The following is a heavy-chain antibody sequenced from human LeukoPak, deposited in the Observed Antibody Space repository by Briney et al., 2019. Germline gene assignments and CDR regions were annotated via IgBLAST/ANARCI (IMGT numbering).Heavy chain of an antibody. CDR2: INTNTGNP. CDR1: GYTLTELS. Sequence: GASVKVSCKVSGYTLTELSMHWVRQAPGQGLEWMGWINTNTGNPTYAQGFTGRFVFSLDTSVSTAYLQISSLKAEDTAVYYCARDLHGLAYSEGYWGQGTLVTVSS. D-gene: IGHD2-15*01. CDR3: ARDLHGLAYSEGY. V-gene: IGHV7-4-1*02. J-gene: IGHJ4*02.